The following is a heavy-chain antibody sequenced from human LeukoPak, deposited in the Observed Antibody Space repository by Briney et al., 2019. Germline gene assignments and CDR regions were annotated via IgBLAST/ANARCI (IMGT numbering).Heavy chain of an antibody. CDR3: AKDGHGQQLAFDY. D-gene: IGHD6-13*01. CDR1: GFTFSNAW. Sequence: GGSLRLSCAASGFTFSNAWMSWVRQAPGKGLEWVSAISGSGGSTYYADSVKGRFTISRDNSKNTLYLQMNSLRAEDTAVYYCAKDGHGQQLAFDYWGQGTLVTVSS. V-gene: IGHV3-23*01. J-gene: IGHJ4*02. CDR2: ISGSGGST.